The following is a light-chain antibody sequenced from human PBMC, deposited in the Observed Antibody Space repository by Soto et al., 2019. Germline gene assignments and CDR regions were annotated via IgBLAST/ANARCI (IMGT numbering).Light chain of an antibody. CDR1: QSVSYN. J-gene: IGKJ4*01. CDR3: QQYKNWPPLT. V-gene: IGKV3-15*01. Sequence: EIVMTQSPATLSLSPGERATLSCRASQSVSYNLAWYQQKPGQGPRLLIYGAFTRATGIPARFSGSGSGTEFTLTISSLQPEDFAVYYCQQYKNWPPLTFGEGTKVEIK. CDR2: GAF.